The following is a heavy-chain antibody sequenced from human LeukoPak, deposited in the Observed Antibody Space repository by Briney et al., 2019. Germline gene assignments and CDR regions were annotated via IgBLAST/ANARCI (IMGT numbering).Heavy chain of an antibody. D-gene: IGHD5-12*01. CDR2: ISYDGSNK. Sequence: PGGSLRHSCAASGFTFSSYAMHWVRQAPGKGLEWVAVISYDGSNKYYADSVKGRFTISRDNSKNTLYLQMNSLRAEDTAVYYCARDSGYDEYYFDYWGQGTLVTVSS. J-gene: IGHJ4*02. CDR3: ARDSGYDEYYFDY. CDR1: GFTFSSYA. V-gene: IGHV3-30*01.